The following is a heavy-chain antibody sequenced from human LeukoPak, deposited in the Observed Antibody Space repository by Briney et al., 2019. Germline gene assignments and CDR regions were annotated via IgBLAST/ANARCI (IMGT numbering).Heavy chain of an antibody. D-gene: IGHD2-2*01. CDR2: IYPGDSDT. CDR3: ARSPVVPAAIAYYFDY. Sequence: GESLKISCKGSGYSSTSYWIGWVRQMPGKGLEWMGIIYPGDSDTRYSPSFQGQVTISADRSISTAYPQWSSLKASDTAMYYCARSPVVPAAIAYYFDYWGQGTLVTVSS. CDR1: GYSSTSYW. V-gene: IGHV5-51*01. J-gene: IGHJ4*02.